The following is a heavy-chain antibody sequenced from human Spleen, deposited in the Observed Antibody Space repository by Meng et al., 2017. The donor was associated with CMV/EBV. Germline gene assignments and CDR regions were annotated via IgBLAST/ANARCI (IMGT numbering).Heavy chain of an antibody. CDR1: FPFRGYA. CDR3: AKDRRYYGSGSNGGFDY. CDR2: IYSGGSAT. D-gene: IGHD3-10*01. J-gene: IGHJ4*02. V-gene: IGHV3-23*03. Sequence: FPFRGYAMSWVLQAPGKRLAWVSIIYSGGSATDYAESVKGRFTVSRDDSKNTLYLQMNSLRAEDTAVYYCAKDRRYYGSGSNGGFDYWGQGILVTVSS.